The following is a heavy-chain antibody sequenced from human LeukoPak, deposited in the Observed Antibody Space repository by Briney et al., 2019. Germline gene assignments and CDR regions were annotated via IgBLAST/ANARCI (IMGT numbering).Heavy chain of an antibody. V-gene: IGHV3-30-3*01. J-gene: IGHJ6*02. CDR1: GFTFSSYA. Sequence: GGSLRLSCAASGFTFSSYAMHWVRQAPGKGLEWVAVISYDGSNKYYADSVKGRFTISRDNAKNTLYLQMNSLRAEDTAVYYCARPPFCGGDCSYYGMDVWGQGTTVTVSS. D-gene: IGHD2-21*02. CDR2: ISYDGSNK. CDR3: ARPPFCGGDCSYYGMDV.